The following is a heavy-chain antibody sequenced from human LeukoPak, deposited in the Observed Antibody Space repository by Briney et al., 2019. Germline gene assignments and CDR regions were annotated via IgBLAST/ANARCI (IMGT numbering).Heavy chain of an antibody. Sequence: GGSLRLSCAASGFTFSSYEMNWVRQAPGKGLEWVSYISSSSSTIYYADSVKGRFTISRDNAKNSLYLQMNSLRAEDTAVYYCARDLTYYYDSWGQGTLVTVSS. V-gene: IGHV3-48*01. CDR1: GFTFSSYE. CDR2: ISSSSSTI. CDR3: ARDLTYYYDS. J-gene: IGHJ4*02. D-gene: IGHD3-22*01.